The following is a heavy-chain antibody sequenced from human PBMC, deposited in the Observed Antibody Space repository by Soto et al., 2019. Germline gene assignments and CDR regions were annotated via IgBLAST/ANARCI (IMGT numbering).Heavy chain of an antibody. CDR1: GFTFSTYA. V-gene: IGHV3-23*01. J-gene: IGHJ2*01. D-gene: IGHD4-17*01. Sequence: EVQLLKSGGGLVQPGGSLRLSCAASGFTFSTYAMSWVRQVPGKGLEWVSSISVSGNSTYYADSVKGRFTISRDNSKNTLYLQMYSLRAEDTAVYYCAKPSTTSGFWYFDLWGRGTLVTVSS. CDR3: AKPSTTSGFWYFDL. CDR2: ISVSGNST.